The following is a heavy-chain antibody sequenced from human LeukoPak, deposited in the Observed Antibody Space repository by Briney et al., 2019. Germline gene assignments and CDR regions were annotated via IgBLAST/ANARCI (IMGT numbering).Heavy chain of an antibody. Sequence: TSETLSLTCTVSGGSISSSSYYWGWIRQPPGKGLEWIGSIYYSGSTYYNPSLKSRVTISVDTSKNQFSLKLSSVTAADTAVYYCARHPVPAAIGRSPYYYYYYMDVWGKGTTVTVSS. D-gene: IGHD2-2*01. CDR3: ARHPVPAAIGRSPYYYYYYMDV. CDR1: GGSISSSSYY. V-gene: IGHV4-39*01. CDR2: IYYSGST. J-gene: IGHJ6*03.